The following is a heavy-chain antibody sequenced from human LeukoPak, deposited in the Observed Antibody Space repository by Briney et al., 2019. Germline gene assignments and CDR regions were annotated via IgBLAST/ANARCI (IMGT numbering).Heavy chain of an antibody. V-gene: IGHV4-34*01. D-gene: IGHD5-18*01. CDR3: ARGSTAMVKLFDY. CDR1: GGSFSGYY. Sequence: SETLSLTCAVYGGSFSGYYWSWIRQPPGKGLEWIGEINHSGSTNYNPSLKSRVTISVDTSKNQFSLKLSSVTAADTAVYYCARGSTAMVKLFDYWGQGTLVTVSS. J-gene: IGHJ4*02. CDR2: INHSGST.